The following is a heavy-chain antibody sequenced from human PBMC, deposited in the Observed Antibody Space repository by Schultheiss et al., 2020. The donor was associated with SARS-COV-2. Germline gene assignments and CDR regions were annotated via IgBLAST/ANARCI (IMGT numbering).Heavy chain of an antibody. J-gene: IGHJ3*02. D-gene: IGHD4-17*01. V-gene: IGHV3-30*07. CDR3: ARDYGDYGPDAFDI. Sequence: GGSLRLSCAASGFTFSSYAMHWVRQAPGKGLEWVAVISYDGSNKYYADSVKGRFTISRDNSKNTLYLQMNSLRAEDTAVYYCARDYGDYGPDAFDIWGQGTRVTVSS. CDR2: ISYDGSNK. CDR1: GFTFSSYA.